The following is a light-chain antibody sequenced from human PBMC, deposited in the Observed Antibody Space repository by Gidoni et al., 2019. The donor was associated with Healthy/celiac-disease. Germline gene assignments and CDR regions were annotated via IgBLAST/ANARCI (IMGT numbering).Light chain of an antibody. V-gene: IGKV3-11*01. CDR3: QQRSNWPPIT. Sequence: ENVLTQSPATLSLSPGERATLSCMASQSVSSYLAWYQQKPGQAPRLLIYDASNRATGIPARFSGSGSGTDFTLTISSLEPEDFAVYYCQQRSNWPPITFGQGTRLEIK. J-gene: IGKJ5*01. CDR2: DAS. CDR1: QSVSSY.